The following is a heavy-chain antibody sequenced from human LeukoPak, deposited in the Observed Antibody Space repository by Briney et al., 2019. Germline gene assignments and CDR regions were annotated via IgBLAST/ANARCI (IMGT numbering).Heavy chain of an antibody. V-gene: IGHV1-8*01. CDR1: GYTFNSHD. J-gene: IGHJ4*02. CDR2: MNPYSGNT. Sequence: GASVKVSCKASGYTFNSHDINWVLQATGQGLEWMGWMNPYSGNTGYAQKFQGRVTMTRDTSINTAYLEFYSLRSEDTAVYYCARGYSPTLRTTGNDYWGQGTLVTVSS. D-gene: IGHD1-1*01. CDR3: ARGYSPTLRTTGNDY.